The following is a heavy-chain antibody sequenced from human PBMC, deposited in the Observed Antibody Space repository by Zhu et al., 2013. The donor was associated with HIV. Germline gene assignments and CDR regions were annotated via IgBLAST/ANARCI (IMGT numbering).Heavy chain of an antibody. CDR3: ARDTGYCSSTSCFRQGEDY. CDR1: GYTFTSYG. D-gene: IGHD2-2*01. J-gene: IGHJ4*02. Sequence: QVQLVQSGAEVKKPGASVKVSCKASGYTFTSYGISWVRQAPGQGLEWMGWISAYNGNTNYAQKLQGRVTMTTDTSTSTAYMELRSLRSDDTAVYYCARDTGYCSSTSCFRQGEDYWGQGNPGSPSPQ. CDR2: ISAYNGNT. V-gene: IGHV1-18*01.